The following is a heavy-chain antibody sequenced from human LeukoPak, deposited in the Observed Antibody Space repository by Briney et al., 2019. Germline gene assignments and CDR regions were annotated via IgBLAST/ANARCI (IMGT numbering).Heavy chain of an antibody. V-gene: IGHV4-34*01. CDR3: ARGASYYYYGMDV. Sequence: SETLSLTCAVYGGSFSGYYWSWIRQPPGKGLEWIGEINHSGSTNYNPSLKSRVTISVDTSKDQFSLKVSSVTAADTAVYYCARGASYYYYGMDVWGQGTTVTVSS. J-gene: IGHJ6*02. CDR2: INHSGST. CDR1: GGSFSGYY.